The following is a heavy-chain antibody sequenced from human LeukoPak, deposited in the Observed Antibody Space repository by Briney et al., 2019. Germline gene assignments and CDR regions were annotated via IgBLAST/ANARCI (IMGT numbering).Heavy chain of an antibody. CDR2: ISSSSSTI. CDR1: GFTFSDYY. CDR3: ARDRGTVTKYYGMDV. D-gene: IGHD4-17*01. V-gene: IGHV3-11*04. Sequence: GGSLRLSCAASGFTFSDYYMSWIRQAPGKGLEWVSYISSSSSTIYYADSVKGRFTISRDNAKNSLYLQMNSLRAEDTAVYYCARDRGTVTKYYGMDVWGQGTTVTVSS. J-gene: IGHJ6*02.